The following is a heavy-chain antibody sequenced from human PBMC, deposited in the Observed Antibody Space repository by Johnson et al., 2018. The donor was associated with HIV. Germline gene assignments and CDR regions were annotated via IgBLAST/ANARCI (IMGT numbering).Heavy chain of an antibody. V-gene: IGHV3-9*01. J-gene: IGHJ3*02. CDR2: ISWTSGSV. D-gene: IGHD2-8*02. CDR3: AKDCGHELVLVLYAPGVCDI. CDR1: GFTFSPYW. Sequence: VQLVESGGGFVQPGGSLRLSCAASGFTFSPYWMHWVRQAPGQGLVWVSGISWTSGSVDYAASVKGRFPISRDNSKNNLYLQMNSLRTEDTALYYCAKDCGHELVLVLYAPGVCDIWGQGTMVTVSS.